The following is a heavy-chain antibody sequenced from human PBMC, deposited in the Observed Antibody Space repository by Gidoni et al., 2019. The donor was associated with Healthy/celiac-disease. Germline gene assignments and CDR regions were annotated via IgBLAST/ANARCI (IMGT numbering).Heavy chain of an antibody. V-gene: IGHV3-49*04. D-gene: IGHD3-22*01. CDR1: GLTFGDYA. CDR3: TRDYYCDFNPLAI. Sequence: VVESAGGLVQPARSLRLSCTASGLTFGDYAMSWVRQAPGKGLKRVGFIRSKAYGGTTEYAASVKGRCTISRDESNSIADLKMNSLKTQATAVYYCTRDYYCDFNPLAIWGQGTMVTVSS. J-gene: IGHJ3*02. CDR2: IRSKAYGGTT.